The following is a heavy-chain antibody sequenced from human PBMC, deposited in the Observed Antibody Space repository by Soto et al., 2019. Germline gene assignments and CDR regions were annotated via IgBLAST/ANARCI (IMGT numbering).Heavy chain of an antibody. V-gene: IGHV3-23*01. CDR1: GFTFSSYA. D-gene: IGHD2-2*01. CDR2: ISGSGGST. CDR3: AKRVCSSTSCSDKQYYYYGMDV. Sequence: GGSLRLSCAASGFTFSSYAMSWVRQAPGKGLEWVSAISGSGGSTYYADSVKGRFTISRDNSKNTLYLQMNSLRAEDTAVYYCAKRVCSSTSCSDKQYYYYGMDVWGQGTTVTVSS. J-gene: IGHJ6*02.